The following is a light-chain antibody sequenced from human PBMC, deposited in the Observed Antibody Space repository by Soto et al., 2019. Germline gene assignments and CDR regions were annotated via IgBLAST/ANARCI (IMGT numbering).Light chain of an antibody. Sequence: QSGLTQPASVSGSPGQSITISCTGTSSDVGGYNFVAWYQHHPGKAPKAMIYEVSNRPSGVSNRFSGSKSGNTASLTISGLQAEDDADYYCSSYTSSSTLVFGGGAKLTVL. J-gene: IGLJ2*01. CDR2: EVS. V-gene: IGLV2-14*01. CDR3: SSYTSSSTLV. CDR1: SSDVGGYNF.